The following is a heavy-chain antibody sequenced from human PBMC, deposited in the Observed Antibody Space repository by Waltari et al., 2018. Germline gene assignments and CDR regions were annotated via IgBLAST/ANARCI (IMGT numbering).Heavy chain of an antibody. V-gene: IGHV4-39*07. CDR1: GGSISSSSYY. CDR3: ARGFGSATTSRFDP. J-gene: IGHJ5*02. D-gene: IGHD5-12*01. CDR2: MDYSGRT. Sequence: QLQLQESGPGLVKPPETLSLTCTVSGGSISSSSYYWGWIRQPPGKGLEWVASMDYSGRTDYNPALKSRVTISVDTSKNQFSLEVRSVTAADTAVYYCARGFGSATTSRFDPWGQGIVVTVSS.